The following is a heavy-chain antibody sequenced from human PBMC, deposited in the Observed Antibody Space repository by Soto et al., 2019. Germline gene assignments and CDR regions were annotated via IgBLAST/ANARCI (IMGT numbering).Heavy chain of an antibody. CDR1: GGTFSSYA. D-gene: IGHD6-6*01. CDR3: AREMRAARSIDY. V-gene: IGHV1-69*05. Sequence: QVQLVQSGTEVKKPGSSVKVSCKASGGTFSSYAIDWVRQAPGQGLEWMGGLVPMFGTAYYAQQFKCRVTITSDESTRTAYMEVTSLRSEDTALYYCAREMRAARSIDYWGQGTLVIVSA. CDR2: LVPMFGTA. J-gene: IGHJ4*02.